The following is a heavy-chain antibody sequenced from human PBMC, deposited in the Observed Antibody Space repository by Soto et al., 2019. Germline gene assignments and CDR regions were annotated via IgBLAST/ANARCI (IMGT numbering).Heavy chain of an antibody. V-gene: IGHV1-69*01. CDR3: ARVGYQSNSAPYYYYYGMDV. J-gene: IGHJ6*02. D-gene: IGHD4-4*01. CDR2: IIPIFGTA. Sequence: QVQLVQSGAEVKKPGSSVKVSCKASGGTFSSYAISWVRQAPGQGLEWMGGIIPIFGTANYEQKFQGRVTITADESTSTAYMELSSLRSEDTAVYYCARVGYQSNSAPYYYYYGMDVWGQGTTVTVSS. CDR1: GGTFSSYA.